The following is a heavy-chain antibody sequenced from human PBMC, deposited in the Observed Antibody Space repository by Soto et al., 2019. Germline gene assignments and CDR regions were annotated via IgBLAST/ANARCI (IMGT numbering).Heavy chain of an antibody. J-gene: IGHJ4*02. Sequence: PGGSLRLSCSASGFSFEAFAMHWVRHVSGKGLEWVSGISWNSVFVNYADSVEGRFTTSRDNAKASIHLQMNNLRPDDTAVYYCVKDNVGIYCSGGSCYFDSWGRGT. CDR3: VKDNVGIYCSGGSCYFDS. V-gene: IGHV3-9*01. CDR1: GFSFEAFA. CDR2: ISWNSVFV. D-gene: IGHD2-15*01.